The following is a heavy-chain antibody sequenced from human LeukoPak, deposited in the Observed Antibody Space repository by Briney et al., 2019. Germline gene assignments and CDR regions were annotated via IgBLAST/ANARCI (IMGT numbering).Heavy chain of an antibody. V-gene: IGHV3-30*04. Sequence: PGGSLRLSCTASGFTFSNYAMHWVRQAPGKGLEWVAVAYGDGSSQYYADSVKGRFSISKDISKNTLSLQMNSLRAEDTAVYSCATGGNFYYSHWGQGTLVTVSS. J-gene: IGHJ1*01. CDR2: AYGDGSSQ. CDR3: ATGGNFYYSH. CDR1: GFTFSNYA. D-gene: IGHD4-11*01.